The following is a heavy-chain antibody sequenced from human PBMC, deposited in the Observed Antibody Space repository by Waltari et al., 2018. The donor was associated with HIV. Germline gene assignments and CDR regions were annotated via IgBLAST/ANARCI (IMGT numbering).Heavy chain of an antibody. D-gene: IGHD6-6*01. CDR3: ARERFGSSYFGY. V-gene: IGHV3-48*04. CDR1: GFTFSSYA. J-gene: IGHJ4*02. CDR2: ISSSSTTI. Sequence: EVQLVESGGGLVQPGGSLRLSCAASGFTFSSYAMNWVRQAPGTGREGVSYISSSSTTINYADSVKGRFTISRDNAKNLLYLQMSSLRAEDTAVYFCARERFGSSYFGYWGQGTLVTVSS.